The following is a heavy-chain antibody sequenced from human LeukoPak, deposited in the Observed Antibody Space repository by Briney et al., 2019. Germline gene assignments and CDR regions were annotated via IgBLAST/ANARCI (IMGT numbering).Heavy chain of an antibody. D-gene: IGHD3-10*01. CDR2: ISSSSNII. V-gene: IGHV3-48*01. CDR1: GFTFSNYN. J-gene: IGHJ4*02. CDR3: ARDLAREFTIDY. Sequence: PGGSLRLSCAASGFTFSNYNMSWVRQPPGKGLQWVSYISSSSNIIYYADSVKGRFTNSRDNAKNSLFLQMNSLRAEETAVYYCARDLAREFTIDYWGQGTLVTVSS.